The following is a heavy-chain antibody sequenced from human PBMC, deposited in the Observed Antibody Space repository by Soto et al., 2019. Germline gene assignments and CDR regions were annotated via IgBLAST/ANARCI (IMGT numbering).Heavy chain of an antibody. Sequence: PSETLSLTCTVSGASITSHGWSWIRQPAGKGLEWIGRMSTSGITNYNPSLKSRVTMSVDTSKNQSSLNLSSVTAADTAVYYCATLRGALDPWGQGILVTVSS. V-gene: IGHV4-4*07. CDR2: MSTSGIT. D-gene: IGHD3-16*01. J-gene: IGHJ5*02. CDR3: ATLRGALDP. CDR1: GASITSHG.